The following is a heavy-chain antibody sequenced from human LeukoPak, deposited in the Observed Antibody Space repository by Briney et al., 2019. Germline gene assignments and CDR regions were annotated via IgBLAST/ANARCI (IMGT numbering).Heavy chain of an antibody. V-gene: IGHV4-34*01. Sequence: PSETLSLTCAVYGGSFSGYYWSWIRQPPGKGLEWIGEINHSGSTNYNPSLKSRVTISVDTSKNQFSLKLSSVTAADTAVYYCGRATRTDCSGGSCYSYNWFDSWGQGTLVTVSS. CDR2: INHSGST. D-gene: IGHD2-15*01. J-gene: IGHJ5*01. CDR1: GGSFSGYY. CDR3: GRATRTDCSGGSCYSYNWFDS.